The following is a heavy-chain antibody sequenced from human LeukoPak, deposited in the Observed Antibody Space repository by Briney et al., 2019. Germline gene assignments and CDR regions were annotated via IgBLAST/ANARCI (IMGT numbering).Heavy chain of an antibody. D-gene: IGHD5-18*01. CDR2: IYPGGSDT. J-gene: IGHJ3*02. CDR3: ARSGYSYGSGAFDI. V-gene: IGHV5-51*01. CDR1: GYSFTSYW. Sequence: KLGESLKISCKCSGYSFTSYWMGWVRQMPGKGLEWMGIIYPGGSDTRYSPSFQGQVTISADKSISTAYLQWSSLKASDTAMYYCARSGYSYGSGAFDIWGQGTMVTVSS.